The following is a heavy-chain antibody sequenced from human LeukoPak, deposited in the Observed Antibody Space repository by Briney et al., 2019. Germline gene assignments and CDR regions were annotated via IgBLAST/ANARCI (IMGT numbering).Heavy chain of an antibody. J-gene: IGHJ3*02. Sequence: PSETLSLTCGVSGGSITSTNYWTWVRQPPGKGLEWIGEVNLQGSTNYNPSLKSRVTISVDTSKNQFSLKLSSVTAADTAVYYCARSPMVRGVNHAFDIWGQGTMVTVSS. D-gene: IGHD3-10*01. V-gene: IGHV4-4*02. CDR1: GGSITSTNY. CDR2: VNLQGST. CDR3: ARSPMVRGVNHAFDI.